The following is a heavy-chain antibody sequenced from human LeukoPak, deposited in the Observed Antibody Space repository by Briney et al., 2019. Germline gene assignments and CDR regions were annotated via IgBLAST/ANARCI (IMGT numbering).Heavy chain of an antibody. Sequence: GASLRLSCAASGFTFSSYAMSWVRQAPGKGLEWVSAISGSGGSTYYADSVKGRFTISRDNYKNTLYLQMNSLRAEDTAVYYCAKDSRYCSGGSCNNWFDPWGQGTLVTVSS. CDR1: GFTFSSYA. CDR2: ISGSGGST. D-gene: IGHD2-15*01. J-gene: IGHJ5*02. V-gene: IGHV3-23*01. CDR3: AKDSRYCSGGSCNNWFDP.